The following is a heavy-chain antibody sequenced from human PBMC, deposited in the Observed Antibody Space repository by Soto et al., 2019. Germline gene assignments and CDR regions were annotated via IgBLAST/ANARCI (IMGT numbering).Heavy chain of an antibody. CDR3: ARDPLDILTGYTTTDYFDY. CDR1: GFTFSSYE. V-gene: IGHV3-48*03. D-gene: IGHD3-9*01. J-gene: IGHJ4*02. CDR2: ISSSGSTI. Sequence: GGSLRLSCAASGFTFSSYEMNWVRQAPGKGLEWVSYISSSGSTIYYADSVKGRFTISRDNAKHSLYLQMNSLRAEDTAVYYCARDPLDILTGYTTTDYFDYWGQGTLVTVSS.